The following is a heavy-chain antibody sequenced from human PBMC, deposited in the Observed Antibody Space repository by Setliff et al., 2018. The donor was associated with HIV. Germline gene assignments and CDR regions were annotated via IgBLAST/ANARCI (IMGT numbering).Heavy chain of an antibody. J-gene: IGHJ3*02. D-gene: IGHD3-3*01. CDR3: ARVPRITTLRNAFDI. Sequence: SETLSLTCAVYGESFSGYYWTWIRQPPGKGLEWIGEVNHSGNTNYNPSLKSRVTISADTSKNQFSLKLSSVTAADTAIYYCARVPRITTLRNAFDIWGQGTMVTVSS. CDR1: GESFSGYY. V-gene: IGHV4-34*01. CDR2: VNHSGNT.